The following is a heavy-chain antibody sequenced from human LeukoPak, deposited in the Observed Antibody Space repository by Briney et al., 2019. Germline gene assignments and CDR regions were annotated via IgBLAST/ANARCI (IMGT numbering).Heavy chain of an antibody. V-gene: IGHV2-70*11. D-gene: IGHD3-10*01. Sequence: SGPTLVKPTQTLTLTCTFSGFSLSTSGMCVSWIRQPPGKALEWLARIDWDDDKYYSTSLKTRLTISKDTSKNQVVLTMTNVDPVDTATYYCARTSGYYGSGSWLDYWGQGTLVTVSS. CDR2: IDWDDDK. CDR1: GFSLSTSGMC. CDR3: ARTSGYYGSGSWLDY. J-gene: IGHJ4*02.